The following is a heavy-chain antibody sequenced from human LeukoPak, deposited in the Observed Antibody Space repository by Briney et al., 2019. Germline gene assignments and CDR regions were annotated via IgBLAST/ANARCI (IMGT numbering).Heavy chain of an antibody. CDR2: INTNTGNP. J-gene: IGHJ4*02. D-gene: IGHD3-10*01. CDR1: GYTFTSYA. CDR3: ARDGAMVRGVITGFYVY. Sequence: ASVKVSCKASGYTFTSYAMNWVRQAPGQGLEWMGWINTNTGNPTYAQGFTGRFVFSLDTSVSTAYLQISSLKAEDTAVYYCARDGAMVRGVITGFYVYWGQGTLVTVSS. V-gene: IGHV7-4-1*02.